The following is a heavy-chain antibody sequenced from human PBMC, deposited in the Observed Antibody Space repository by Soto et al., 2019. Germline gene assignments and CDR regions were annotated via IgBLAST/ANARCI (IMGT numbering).Heavy chain of an antibody. V-gene: IGHV1-8*01. D-gene: IGHD3-16*02. J-gene: IGHJ4*02. CDR1: GYTFTSYD. CDR2: MNPNSGNT. Sequence: QVQLVQSGAEVKKPGASVKVSCKASGYTFTSYDINWVRQATGQGLEWMGWMNPNSGNTGYAQKFQGRDTMTRNTSISTAYMELSSLRSEDTAVYYCARGLTSFWGSYRIAQSFDYWGQGTLVTVSS. CDR3: ARGLTSFWGSYRIAQSFDY.